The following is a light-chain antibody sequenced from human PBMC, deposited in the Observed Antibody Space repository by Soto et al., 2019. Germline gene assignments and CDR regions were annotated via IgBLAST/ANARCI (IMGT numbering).Light chain of an antibody. V-gene: IGLV4-69*01. Sequence: QLVLTQSPSASASLGASVKLTCTLSSGHSSYAIAWHQQQPEKGPRYLMKLNSDGSHNKGDGIPDRFSGPSSGAERYLTISSLQSEDEADYYCQTWGTGPWVFGGGTKLTVL. J-gene: IGLJ3*02. CDR3: QTWGTGPWV. CDR2: LNSDGSH. CDR1: SGHSSYA.